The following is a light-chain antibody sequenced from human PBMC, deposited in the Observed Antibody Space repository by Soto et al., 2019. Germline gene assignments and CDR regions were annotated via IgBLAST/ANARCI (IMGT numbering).Light chain of an antibody. CDR1: QSVSSSY. J-gene: IGKJ5*01. CDR2: GAS. Sequence: VLTQSPGTLSLSPGERATLSCRASQSVSSSYLAWYQQKPGQAPRLLIYGASSRATGIPDRFSGSGSGTDFTLTINSLEPEDFAVYYCQRYGSSITFGQGTRLEIK. CDR3: QRYGSSIT. V-gene: IGKV3-20*01.